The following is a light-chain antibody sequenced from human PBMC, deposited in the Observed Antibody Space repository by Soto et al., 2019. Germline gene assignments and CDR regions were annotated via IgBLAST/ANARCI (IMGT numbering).Light chain of an antibody. Sequence: DIQMTQSPSPLSASVGDRVTITCRASQSISTYLNWYQQRPGKAPRLLIYGASNLQGGIPSRFSGSGSGTDFTLTISTLQPEDFATYFCQQSYNTPLTFGGGTKVDIK. CDR1: QSISTY. CDR2: GAS. J-gene: IGKJ4*01. CDR3: QQSYNTPLT. V-gene: IGKV1-39*01.